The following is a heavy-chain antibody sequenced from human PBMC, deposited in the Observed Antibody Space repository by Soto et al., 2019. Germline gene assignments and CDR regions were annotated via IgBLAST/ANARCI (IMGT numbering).Heavy chain of an antibody. CDR1: GFTFSSYA. CDR3: ASDRITMERGVIHT. Sequence: EVQLLESGGGLVQPGGSLRLSCAASGFTFSSYAMSWVRQAPGKGLEWVSAISGSGGSTYYADSVQGRFTVSRDNSKNTRYLQMDRLRAEDTAVYYCASDRITMERGVIHTWGQGPLVTVSS. CDR2: ISGSGGST. J-gene: IGHJ5*02. V-gene: IGHV3-23*01. D-gene: IGHD3-10*01.